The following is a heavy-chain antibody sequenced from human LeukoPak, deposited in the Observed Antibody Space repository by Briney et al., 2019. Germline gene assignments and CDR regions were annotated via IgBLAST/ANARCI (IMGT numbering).Heavy chain of an antibody. J-gene: IGHJ4*02. Sequence: GRSLRLSCAASGFTFSRYDMNWVRQAPGKGLEWVAVISYDGSNKYYADSVKGRFTISRDNSKNTLYLQMNSLRAEDTAVYYCARDQPGASGEFDHWGQGTLVTVSS. D-gene: IGHD6-19*01. CDR2: ISYDGSNK. CDR3: ARDQPGASGEFDH. V-gene: IGHV3-30-3*01. CDR1: GFTFSRYD.